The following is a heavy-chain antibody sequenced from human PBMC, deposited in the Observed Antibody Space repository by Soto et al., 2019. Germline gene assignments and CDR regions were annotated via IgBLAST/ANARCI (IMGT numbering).Heavy chain of an antibody. Sequence: ASVKVSCKASGYTFTDSLIHWVRQAPGQDLEWMGWINPNNGRTTLAPKFQGRVTLIRDTSINTAYMDMSRLRSDDTAVYYCAREDADRGSFDFWGQGTLVTVSS. CDR2: INPNNGRT. V-gene: IGHV1-2*02. CDR3: AREDADRGSFDF. CDR1: GYTFTDSL. J-gene: IGHJ4*02.